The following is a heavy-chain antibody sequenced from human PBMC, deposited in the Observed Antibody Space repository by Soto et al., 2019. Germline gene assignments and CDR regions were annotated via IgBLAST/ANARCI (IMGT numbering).Heavy chain of an antibody. V-gene: IGHV1-8*01. D-gene: IGHD2-15*01. Sequence: QVQLVQSGAEVQRPGASVKVSCKTSGYTFTSFDINWVRQATGQGLEWMGWMNANSGNTGYAQMFQGRVTMTRNTSISTAYLELSSLGCEDAAVYYRARGPPQYCSGGSCYSFIRFDYWGQGTLVTVSS. CDR2: MNANSGNT. J-gene: IGHJ4*02. CDR3: ARGPPQYCSGGSCYSFIRFDY. CDR1: GYTFTSFD.